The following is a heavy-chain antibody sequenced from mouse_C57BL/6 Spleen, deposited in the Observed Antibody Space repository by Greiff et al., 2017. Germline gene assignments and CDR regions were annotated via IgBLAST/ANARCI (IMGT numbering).Heavy chain of an antibody. CDR2: IYPGDGDT. J-gene: IGHJ2*01. V-gene: IGHV1-82*01. CDR1: GYAFSSSW. D-gene: IGHD2-3*01. CDR3: ASPDGYPY. Sequence: QVQLKESGPELVKPGASVKISCKASGYAFSSSWMNWVKQRPGKGLEWIGRIYPGDGDTNYNGKLKGKATLTADNYSSTADMQLSSLTSEDSAVYFCASPDGYPYWGQGTTLTVSS.